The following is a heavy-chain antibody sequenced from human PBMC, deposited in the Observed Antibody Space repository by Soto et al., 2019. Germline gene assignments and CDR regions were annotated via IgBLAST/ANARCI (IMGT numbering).Heavy chain of an antibody. V-gene: IGHV3-30-3*01. CDR3: ARGSGTSCYY. CDR2: ISYDGSNK. Sequence: QVQLVESGGGVVQPGRSLRLSCAASGFTFSSYAMHWVRQAPGKGLEWVAVISYDGSNKYYADSVKGRFTISRDNSKNTLYLQMNSLRAEDTAVYYCARGSGTSCYYWGQGTLVTVSS. CDR1: GFTFSSYA. J-gene: IGHJ4*02. D-gene: IGHD2-2*01.